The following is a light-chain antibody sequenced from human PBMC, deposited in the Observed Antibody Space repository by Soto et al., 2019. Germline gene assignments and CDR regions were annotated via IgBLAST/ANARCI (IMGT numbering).Light chain of an antibody. CDR1: SSNIGAGYD. V-gene: IGLV1-40*01. CDR3: QSYDSSLSGVV. J-gene: IGLJ2*01. Sequence: QSVLTQPPSVSGAPGQRVTISCTGSSSNIGAGYDVQWSQQLPGTAPKLLIYGNSNRPSGVPDRFSGSKSGTSASLAITGLQAEDEADYYCQSYDSSLSGVVLGGGTKLTVL. CDR2: GNS.